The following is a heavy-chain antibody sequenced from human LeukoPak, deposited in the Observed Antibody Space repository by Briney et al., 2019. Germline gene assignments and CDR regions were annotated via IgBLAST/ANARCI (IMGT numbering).Heavy chain of an antibody. V-gene: IGHV3-66*01. CDR2: MYASGAS. CDR1: GLSVSSNY. CDR3: AKSWHLDY. J-gene: IGHJ4*02. Sequence: PGGSLRLSCAGSGLSVSSNYMGWVRQAPGKGLEWVSIMYASGASYYTDSAKGRFTVSRDSSENTLYLQMNSLRAEDTAVYYCAKSWHLDYWGQGTLVTVSS. D-gene: IGHD3-16*02.